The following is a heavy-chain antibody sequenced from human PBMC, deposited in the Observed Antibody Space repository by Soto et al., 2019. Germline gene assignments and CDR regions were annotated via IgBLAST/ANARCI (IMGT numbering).Heavy chain of an antibody. CDR1: GFTVSSNY. D-gene: IGHD7-27*01. V-gene: IGHV3-53*01. J-gene: IGHJ4*02. CDR3: ARDRSWGQGGFDY. CDR2: IYSGGST. Sequence: GGSLRLSCAASGFTVSSNYMSWVRQAPGKGLEWVSVIYSGGSTYYADSVKGRFTISRDNSKNTLYLQMNSLRAEDTAVYYCARDRSWGQGGFDYWGQGTLVTVSS.